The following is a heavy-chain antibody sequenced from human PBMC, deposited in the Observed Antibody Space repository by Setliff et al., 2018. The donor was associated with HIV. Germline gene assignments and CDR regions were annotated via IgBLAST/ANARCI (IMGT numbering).Heavy chain of an antibody. CDR3: ARGADHYGGSGPTHLLFDS. Sequence: ASVKVSCKASGYTFNDNYIHWVRQAPGQGLEWMGRISPDIGDTNYAQMFHGRVTMTRDTSISTAYMELSSLKSDDTAVYYCARGADHYGGSGPTHLLFDSWGQGTLVTAPQ. D-gene: IGHD3-22*01. CDR2: ISPDIGDT. J-gene: IGHJ4*02. CDR1: GYTFNDNY. V-gene: IGHV1-2*06.